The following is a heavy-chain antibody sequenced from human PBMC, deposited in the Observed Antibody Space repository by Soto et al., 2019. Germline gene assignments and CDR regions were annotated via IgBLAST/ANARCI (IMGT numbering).Heavy chain of an antibody. CDR2: VYYTGGT. CDR3: VRQGIDYLHGLVDV. Sequence: QVQVQRSGPRLVKPSETLSLTCTVSSGPTRSHNWGWIRQSPGRGLEWIGYVYYTGGTSYNPSLNSRVTISADTSTNHISLTLSSVPAADTAIYYCVRQGIDYLHGLVDVWGQGTAVSVSS. J-gene: IGHJ6*02. V-gene: IGHV4-59*08. D-gene: IGHD1-26*01. CDR1: SGPTRSHN.